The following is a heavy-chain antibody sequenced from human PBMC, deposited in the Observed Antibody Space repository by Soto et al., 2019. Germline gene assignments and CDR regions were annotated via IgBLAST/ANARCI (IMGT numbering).Heavy chain of an antibody. CDR3: AKEGTPKRSYYFDF. V-gene: IGHV3-30*18. D-gene: IGHD2-15*01. CDR2: ISYEGRIQ. Sequence: GGSLRLSCAASGFTFSSYGMHWVRQAPGKGLEWVAVISYEGRIQYYADSVRGRFTISRDNSKDTLYLQMNSLRPEDTSVYYCAKEGTPKRSYYFDFWGRGTLVTVSS. CDR1: GFTFSSYG. J-gene: IGHJ4*01.